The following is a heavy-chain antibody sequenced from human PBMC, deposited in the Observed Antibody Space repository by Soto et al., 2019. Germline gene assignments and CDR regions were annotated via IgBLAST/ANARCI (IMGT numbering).Heavy chain of an antibody. CDR2: INAGNGNT. V-gene: IGHV1-3*05. J-gene: IGHJ6*02. Sequence: QVQLVQSGAEEKKPGASVKVSCKASGYTFTSYAMHWVRQAPGQRLEWMGWINAGNGNTKYSQKFQGRVTITRDTSASPAYLELSSLRSEDTAVYYWARGNSVYDFFGMDVWGQGTTVTVSS. CDR1: GYTFTSYA. CDR3: ARGNSVYDFFGMDV. D-gene: IGHD5-12*01.